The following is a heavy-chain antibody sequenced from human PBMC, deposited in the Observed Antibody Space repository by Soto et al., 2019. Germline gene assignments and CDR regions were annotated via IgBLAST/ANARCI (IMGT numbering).Heavy chain of an antibody. CDR3: ARESEDLTSNFDY. Sequence: GGSLRLSCAASGFTFTRYSMNWVRQAPGKGLEWVSSISSTTNYIYYGDSMKGRFTISRDNAKNSLYLEMNSLRAEDTAVYYCARESEDLTSNFDYWGQGTLVTASA. CDR2: ISSTTNYI. V-gene: IGHV3-21*06. CDR1: GFTFTRYS. J-gene: IGHJ4*02.